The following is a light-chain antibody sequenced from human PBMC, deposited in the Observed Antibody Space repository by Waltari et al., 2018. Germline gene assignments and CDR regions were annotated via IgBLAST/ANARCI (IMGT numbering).Light chain of an antibody. V-gene: IGLV2-23*01. CDR2: EAV. J-gene: IGLJ1*01. Sequence: QSALTQPASVSGSPGQSITISCTGASADLAMYNLVSLYQNHPAKAPKLMIYEAVKRPSGVSNRFSGAKSGTTASLIISGLQADDEADYYCCSYTGSSTSYGCGSGTKVTVL. CDR3: CSYTGSSTSYG. CDR1: SADLAMYNL.